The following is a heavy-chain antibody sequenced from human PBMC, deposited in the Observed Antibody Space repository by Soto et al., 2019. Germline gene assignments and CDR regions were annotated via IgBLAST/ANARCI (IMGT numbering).Heavy chain of an antibody. Sequence: EVQLVESGGGLVQPGRSLRLSCAASGFTFDDYAMHWVRQAPGKGLEWVSGISWNSGSIGYADSVKGRFTISRDNAKNSLYLQMNSLIAEDTALYYCAKDIGGFWSGYAGFDYWGQGTLVTVSS. CDR1: GFTFDDYA. J-gene: IGHJ4*02. V-gene: IGHV3-9*01. D-gene: IGHD3-3*01. CDR2: ISWNSGSI. CDR3: AKDIGGFWSGYAGFDY.